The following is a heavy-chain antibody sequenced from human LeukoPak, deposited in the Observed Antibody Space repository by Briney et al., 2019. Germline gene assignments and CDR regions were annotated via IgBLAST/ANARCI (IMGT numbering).Heavy chain of an antibody. CDR3: ARDSTVTTFRGCVDP. D-gene: IGHD4-17*01. J-gene: IGHJ5*02. Sequence: ASVKVSRKASGYTFTNYYVHWVRQAPGQGLEWMGVINPSGGSTNYAQKFQGRVTMTRDTSTSTVYMELSSLRSEDMAVYYCARDSTVTTFRGCVDPWGQGTLVTVSS. CDR2: INPSGGST. V-gene: IGHV1-46*01. CDR1: GYTFTNYY.